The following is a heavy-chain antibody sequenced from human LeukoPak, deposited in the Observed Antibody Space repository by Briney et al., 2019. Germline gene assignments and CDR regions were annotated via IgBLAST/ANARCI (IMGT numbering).Heavy chain of an antibody. V-gene: IGHV4-34*01. CDR2: INHSGST. CDR1: GGSFSGYY. D-gene: IGHD3/OR15-3a*01. Sequence: SETLSLTCAVYGGSFSGYYWSWIRQPPGKGLEWIGKINHSGSTNYNPSLKSRVTISVDTSKNQFSLKLSSVTAADTAVYYCARSFSGTVIFRYWGQGTLVTVSS. CDR3: ARSFSGTVIFRY. J-gene: IGHJ4*02.